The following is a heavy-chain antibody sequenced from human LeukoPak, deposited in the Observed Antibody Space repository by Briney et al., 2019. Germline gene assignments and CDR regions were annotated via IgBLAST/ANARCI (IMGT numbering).Heavy chain of an antibody. Sequence: PGGSLRLSCAASGLSISNFWMSWVRQAPGKGLELVAHIKEDGSEKRYVDSVKGRFTISRDSASLYLQMNSLRAEDTAVYYCARAPRGGYSGSYLDYWGQGTLVTVSS. D-gene: IGHD1-26*01. J-gene: IGHJ4*02. CDR1: GLSISNFW. V-gene: IGHV3-7*01. CDR2: IKEDGSEK. CDR3: ARAPRGGYSGSYLDY.